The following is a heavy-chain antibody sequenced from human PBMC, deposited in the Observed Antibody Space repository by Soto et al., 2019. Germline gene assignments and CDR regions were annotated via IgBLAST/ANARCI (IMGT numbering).Heavy chain of an antibody. J-gene: IGHJ6*02. Sequence: QVQVEQSGAEVKKPGSSVKVSCKASGGTFSTAAISWVRQAPGQGLEWMGGIMPIFRTADYAQKFQGRVTITADESTSTAYLELRSLSSEATAIYYCARDQDRPQLGGNYYYIMDVWGQGTTVTVSS. CDR2: IMPIFRTA. D-gene: IGHD3-3*02. CDR3: ARDQDRPQLGGNYYYIMDV. V-gene: IGHV1-69*12. CDR1: GGTFSTAA.